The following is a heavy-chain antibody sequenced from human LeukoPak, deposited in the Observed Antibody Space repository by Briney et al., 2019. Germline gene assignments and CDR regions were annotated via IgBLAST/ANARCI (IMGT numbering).Heavy chain of an antibody. CDR2: IYYSGST. CDR1: GGSISSGGYY. V-gene: IGHV4-31*03. CDR3: ARGPAGYNRDIDY. Sequence: PSQTLSLTCTVSGGSISSGGYYWSWIRQHPGKGLEWIGYIYYSGSTYYNPSLKSRVTISVDTSKNQFSLKLSSVTAADTAVYYCARGPAGYNRDIDYWGQGTLVTVSS. J-gene: IGHJ4*02. D-gene: IGHD5-12*01.